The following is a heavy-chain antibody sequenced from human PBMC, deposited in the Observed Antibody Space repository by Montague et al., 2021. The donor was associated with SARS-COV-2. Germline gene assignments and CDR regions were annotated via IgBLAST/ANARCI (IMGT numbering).Heavy chain of an antibody. CDR1: GFSLSTSGMC. CDR3: ARILVAAAGSPFDP. D-gene: IGHD6-13*01. CDR2: IDWDDDK. Sequence: PALVKPTQTLTLTCTFSGFSLSTSGMCVSWIRQPPGKALEWLARIDWDDDKYYSTSLKTRLTISKDTSKNQVVLTMTNMDPVAPATYYCARILVAAAGSPFDPWGQGTLVTVSA. V-gene: IGHV2-70*11. J-gene: IGHJ5*02.